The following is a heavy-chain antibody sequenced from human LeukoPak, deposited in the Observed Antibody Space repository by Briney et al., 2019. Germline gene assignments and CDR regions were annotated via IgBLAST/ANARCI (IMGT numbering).Heavy chain of an antibody. V-gene: IGHV3-30*04. D-gene: IGHD3-10*01. CDR3: ARDPGGFGETLLNLDY. Sequence: QSGRSLRLSCAASGFTFSSYAMHWVRQAPGKGLEWVAVISYDGSNKYYADSVKGRFTISRDNSKNTLYLQMNSLRAEDTAVYYCARDPGGFGETLLNLDYWGQGTLVTVSS. J-gene: IGHJ4*02. CDR2: ISYDGSNK. CDR1: GFTFSSYA.